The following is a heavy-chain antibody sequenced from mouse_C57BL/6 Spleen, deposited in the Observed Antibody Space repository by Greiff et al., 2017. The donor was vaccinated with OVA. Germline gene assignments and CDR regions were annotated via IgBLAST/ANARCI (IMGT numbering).Heavy chain of an antibody. Sequence: QVQLKESGPELVKPGASVKISCKASGYAFSSSWMNWVKQRPGKGLEWIGRIYPGDGDTNYNGKFKGKATLTADKSSSTAYMQLSSLTSEDSAVSFCARGHYGKGAMDYWGQGTSVTVSS. CDR2: IYPGDGDT. V-gene: IGHV1-82*01. J-gene: IGHJ4*01. D-gene: IGHD2-1*01. CDR3: ARGHYGKGAMDY. CDR1: GYAFSSSW.